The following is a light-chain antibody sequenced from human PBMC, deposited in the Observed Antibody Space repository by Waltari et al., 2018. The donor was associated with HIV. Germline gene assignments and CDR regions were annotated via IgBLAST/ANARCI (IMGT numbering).Light chain of an antibody. CDR2: GTS. V-gene: IGKV3-20*01. Sequence: VLTQSPGTLPSSPGDRATLSCRATETVSSTYLAWYQQKPGQAPRLLIYGTSNRATDIPDRFSGSGSGADFTLTITNLEPEDFAVYYCQQYGRSLVTFGGGTKVEV. CDR3: QQYGRSLVT. J-gene: IGKJ4*01. CDR1: ETVSSTY.